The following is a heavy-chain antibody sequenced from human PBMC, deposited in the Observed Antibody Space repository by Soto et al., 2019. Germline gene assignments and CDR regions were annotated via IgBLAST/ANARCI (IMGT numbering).Heavy chain of an antibody. J-gene: IGHJ4*02. CDR2: IIIGSGNT. D-gene: IGHD3-10*01. Sequence: SVKVSCKTSGFMFHNSAVQWVRQARGQRLEWIGWIIIGSGNTNYLQKFQGRVTITADESTSTAYMELSSLRSEDTAVYYCAREGYGSGSYYQFDYWGQGTLVTVSS. CDR3: AREGYGSGSYYQFDY. CDR1: GFMFHNSA. V-gene: IGHV1-58*01.